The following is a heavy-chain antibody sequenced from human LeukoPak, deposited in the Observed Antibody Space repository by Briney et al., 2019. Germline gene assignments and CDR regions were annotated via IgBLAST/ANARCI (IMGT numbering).Heavy chain of an antibody. Sequence: PSETLSLTCAVYGGSFSGYYWSWIRQPPGKGLEWIGEINHSGSTNYNPSLKSRVTISLDTSKNQFSLKLSSVTAADTAVYYCERLDSSSWYALDYWGQGTLVTVSS. D-gene: IGHD6-13*01. CDR1: GGSFSGYY. V-gene: IGHV4-34*01. CDR2: INHSGST. J-gene: IGHJ4*02. CDR3: ERLDSSSWYALDY.